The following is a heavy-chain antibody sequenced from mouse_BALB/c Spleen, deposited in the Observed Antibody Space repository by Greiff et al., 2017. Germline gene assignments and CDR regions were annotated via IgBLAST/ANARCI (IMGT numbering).Heavy chain of an antibody. D-gene: IGHD2-1*01. J-gene: IGHJ2*01. CDR3: ARFPPYGNYFDY. CDR1: GDSITSGY. Sequence: EVKVEESGPSLVKPSQTLSLTCSVTGDSITSGYWNWIRKFPGNKLEYMGYISYSGSTYYNPSLKSRISITRDTSKNQYYLQLNSVTTEDTATYYCARFPPYGNYFDYWGQGTTLTVSS. CDR2: ISYSGST. V-gene: IGHV3-8*02.